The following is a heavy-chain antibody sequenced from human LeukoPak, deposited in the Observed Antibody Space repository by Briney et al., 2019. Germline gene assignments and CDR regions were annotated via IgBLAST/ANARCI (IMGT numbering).Heavy chain of an antibody. CDR3: ARDHSYGGKIPLFDY. V-gene: IGHV3-33*01. CDR2: IWYDGSNE. J-gene: IGHJ4*02. CDR1: GFIFSSYG. D-gene: IGHD4-23*01. Sequence: GGSLRLSCAASGFIFSSYGMHWVRQAPGKGLEWVAVIWYDGSNEYYADSVKGRFTISRDNSKNTLYLQMSSLRAEDTAVYYCARDHSYGGKIPLFDYWGQGTLVTVSS.